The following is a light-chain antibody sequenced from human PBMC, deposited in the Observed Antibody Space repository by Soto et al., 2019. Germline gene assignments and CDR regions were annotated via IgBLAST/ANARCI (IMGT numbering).Light chain of an antibody. CDR1: QSVNSN. J-gene: IGKJ5*01. CDR2: DAS. Sequence: DIVLTQSPVTLSLSPGERATLSCRASQSVNSNLAWYQQKPGQAPRLLIYDASNRATGIPARFSGSGSGTDFTLTISSLEPDDFAVYYCQQRADWPITFGQGTRLEIK. CDR3: QQRADWPIT. V-gene: IGKV3-11*01.